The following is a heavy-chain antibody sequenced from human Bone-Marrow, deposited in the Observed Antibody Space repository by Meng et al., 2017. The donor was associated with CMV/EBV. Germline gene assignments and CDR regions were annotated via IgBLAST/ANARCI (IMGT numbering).Heavy chain of an antibody. Sequence: LILSCAASGFTFSNYGMSWVRQAPGKGLEWDTAISGSGSITYYEDSVKGRFTISRDSSKNTLYLQMNSLRAEDTAVYYCASGYCGGPYWGQRTLVTVSS. V-gene: IGHV3-23*01. CDR2: ISGSGSIT. CDR1: GFTFSNYG. D-gene: IGHD2-21*01. CDR3: ASGYCGGPY. J-gene: IGHJ4*02.